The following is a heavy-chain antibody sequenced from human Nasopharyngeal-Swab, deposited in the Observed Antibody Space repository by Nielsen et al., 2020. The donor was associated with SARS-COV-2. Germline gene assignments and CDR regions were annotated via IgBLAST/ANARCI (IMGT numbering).Heavy chain of an antibody. CDR3: ARDRIDSGFDY. D-gene: IGHD3-10*01. CDR2: INAGNGNT. J-gene: IGHJ4*02. CDR1: GYTFTSYA. V-gene: IGHV1-3*01. Sequence: ASVKVSCKASGYTFTSYAMHWVRQAPGQRLEWMGWINAGNGNTKYSQKFQGRVTITRDTSASTAYMGLSSLRSEDTAVYYCARDRIDSGFDYWGQGTLVTVSS.